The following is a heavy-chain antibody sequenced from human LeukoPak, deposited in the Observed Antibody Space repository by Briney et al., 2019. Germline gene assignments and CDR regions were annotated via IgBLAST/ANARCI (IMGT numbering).Heavy chain of an antibody. V-gene: IGHV4-61*01. Sequence: PSETLSLTCTLSGDPPSRGSSYWSWSRQPPGKELEWVGYVYHTGSTNYNPSLKSLVTISVDTAKNEFSLKMTSVTAADTAVYYCARGFASGWYSRYDPWGQGTLVTASS. D-gene: IGHD6-19*01. CDR1: GDPPSRGSSY. CDR3: ARGFASGWYSRYDP. J-gene: IGHJ5*02. CDR2: VYHTGST.